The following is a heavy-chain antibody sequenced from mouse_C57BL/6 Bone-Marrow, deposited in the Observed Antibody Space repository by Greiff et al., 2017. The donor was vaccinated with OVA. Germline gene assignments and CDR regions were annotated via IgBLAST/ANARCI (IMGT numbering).Heavy chain of an antibody. CDR3: ARGRDYYGSSYDFDY. J-gene: IGHJ2*01. V-gene: IGHV2-2*01. Sequence: VQLQQSGPGLVQPSQSLSITCTVSGFSLTSYGVHWVRPSPGKGLEWLGVIWSGGSTDYNAAFISRLSISKDNSKSQVFFKMNSLQADDTAIYYCARGRDYYGSSYDFDYWGQGTTLTVSS. D-gene: IGHD1-1*01. CDR2: IWSGGST. CDR1: GFSLTSYG.